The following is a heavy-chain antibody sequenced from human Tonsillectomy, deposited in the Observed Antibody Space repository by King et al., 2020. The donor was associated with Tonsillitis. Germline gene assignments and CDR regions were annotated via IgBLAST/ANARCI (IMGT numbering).Heavy chain of an antibody. Sequence: VQLVESGGGLVKPGGSLRISCAASGFTFSIYGLNWVRLAPGKGLEWVSSLSSGTTYIYYADSVKGRFTVSRDNAKNSLYLQMSSLRAADTGVYYCARGSQSGLNTYYFDYWGQGTLVTVSS. CDR2: LSSGTTYI. CDR1: GFTFSIYG. D-gene: IGHD1-26*01. CDR3: ARGSQSGLNTYYFDY. J-gene: IGHJ4*02. V-gene: IGHV3-21*01.